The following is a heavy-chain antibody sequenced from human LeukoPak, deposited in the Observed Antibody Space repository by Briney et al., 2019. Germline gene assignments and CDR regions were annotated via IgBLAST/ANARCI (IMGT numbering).Heavy chain of an antibody. Sequence: GGSLRLSCAASGFTFSSYWMSWVRQAPGKGLEWVANIKQDGSEKYYVDSVKGRFTISRDNAKNSLYLQMNSLRAEDTAVYYCARAKVPAARLAVDFSVVDYWGQGTLVTVSS. V-gene: IGHV3-7*01. D-gene: IGHD2-2*01. CDR3: ARAKVPAARLAVDFSVVDY. CDR1: GFTFSSYW. CDR2: IKQDGSEK. J-gene: IGHJ4*02.